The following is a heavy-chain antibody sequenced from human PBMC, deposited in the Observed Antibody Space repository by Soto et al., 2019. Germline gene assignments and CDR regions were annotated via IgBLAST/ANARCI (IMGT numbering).Heavy chain of an antibody. V-gene: IGHV1-46*01. J-gene: IGHJ4*02. CDR1: GYTFTNYY. CDR2: INPNGGST. CDR3: ARYLSGAPYYFDY. D-gene: IGHD4-17*01. Sequence: ASVKVSCKASGYTFTNYYIHWVRQAPGQGLEWMGIINPNGGSTNYAQKFQGRLTLTRDTSTSTVYMELSSLRSEDTAVYYCARYLSGAPYYFDYWGQGTLVTVSS.